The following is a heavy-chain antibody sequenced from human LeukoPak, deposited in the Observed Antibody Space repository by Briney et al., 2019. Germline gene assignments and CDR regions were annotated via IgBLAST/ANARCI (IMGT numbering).Heavy chain of an antibody. V-gene: IGHV3-30*02. J-gene: IGHJ4*02. CDR3: AKEGIQLWLGYYFDY. Sequence: GGSLRLSCAASGFTFSSYGMHWVRQAPGKGLEWVAFIRYDGSNKYYADSVKGRFTISRDNSKNTLYLQMNSLRAEDTAVYYCAKEGIQLWLGYYFDYWGQGTLVTVPS. CDR1: GFTFSSYG. D-gene: IGHD5-18*01. CDR2: IRYDGSNK.